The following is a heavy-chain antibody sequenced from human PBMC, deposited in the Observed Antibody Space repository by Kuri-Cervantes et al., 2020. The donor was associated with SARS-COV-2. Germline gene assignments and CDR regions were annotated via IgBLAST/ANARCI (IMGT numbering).Heavy chain of an antibody. Sequence: KVSCKGSGYSFTSYWIGWVRQMPGKGLEWMGIIYPGDSDTRYSPSFQGQVTISADKSISTAYLQWSSLKASDTAMYYCARWEIRFLGSWFDPRGQGTLVTVSS. CDR2: IYPGDSDT. J-gene: IGHJ5*02. CDR1: GYSFTSYW. D-gene: IGHD3-3*01. V-gene: IGHV5-51*01. CDR3: ARWEIRFLGSWFDP.